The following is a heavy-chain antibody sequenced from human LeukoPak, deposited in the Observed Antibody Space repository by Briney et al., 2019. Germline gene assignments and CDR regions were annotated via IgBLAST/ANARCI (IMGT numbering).Heavy chain of an antibody. V-gene: IGHV3-21*01. CDR2: ISSGSSYI. D-gene: IGHD4-17*01. CDR3: ARDPVYGDYSAGWFDP. CDR1: GFTFSSYS. Sequence: GGSLRLSCAASGFTFSSYSMNWVRQAPGKGLEWVSSISSGSSYIYYADSVKGRFTISRDNAKNSLYLQMNSLRAEDTAVYYCARDPVYGDYSAGWFDPWGQGTLVTVSS. J-gene: IGHJ5*02.